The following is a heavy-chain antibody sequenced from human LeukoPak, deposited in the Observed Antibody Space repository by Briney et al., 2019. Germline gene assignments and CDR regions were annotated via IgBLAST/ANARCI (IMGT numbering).Heavy chain of an antibody. D-gene: IGHD2-21*01. CDR3: ARATGRGYIVVDHDAFDI. CDR2: IYTSGST. CDR1: GGSISSGSYY. Sequence: PSETLSLTCTVSGGSISSGSYYWSWIRQPAGKGLEWIGRIYTSGSTNYNPSLKSRVTISVDTSKNQFSLKLSSVTAADTAVYYCARATGRGYIVVDHDAFDIWGQGTMVTVSS. J-gene: IGHJ3*02. V-gene: IGHV4-61*02.